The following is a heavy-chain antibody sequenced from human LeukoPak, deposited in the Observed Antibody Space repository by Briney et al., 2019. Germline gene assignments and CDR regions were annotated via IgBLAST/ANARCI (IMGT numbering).Heavy chain of an antibody. V-gene: IGHV3-30*18. J-gene: IGHJ6*02. CDR1: GFTFSSYG. Sequence: GRSLRLSCAASGFTFSSYGMHWVRQAPGKGLEWVAVISYDGSNKYYADSVKGRFTISRDNSKNTLYLQMNSLRAEDTAVYYCAKDRGIVGATQAYYYYGMDVWGQGTTVTVSS. CDR3: AKDRGIVGATQAYYYYGMDV. CDR2: ISYDGSNK. D-gene: IGHD1-26*01.